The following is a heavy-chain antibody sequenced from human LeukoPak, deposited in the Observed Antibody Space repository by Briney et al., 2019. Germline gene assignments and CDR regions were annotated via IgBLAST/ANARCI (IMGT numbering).Heavy chain of an antibody. J-gene: IGHJ4*02. Sequence: PGGSLRLSCAASGFTFSSYEMNWVRQAPGKGLEWDSYIRSSGRTMYYADSVKGRFTISRDNAKNSLYLQMNSLRAEDTAVYYCAREVGLDYWGQGTLVTVSS. D-gene: IGHD2-2*01. CDR3: AREVGLDY. V-gene: IGHV3-48*03. CDR2: IRSSGRTM. CDR1: GFTFSSYE.